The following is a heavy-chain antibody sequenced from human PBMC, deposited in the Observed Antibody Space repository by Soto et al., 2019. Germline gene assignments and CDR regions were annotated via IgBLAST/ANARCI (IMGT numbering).Heavy chain of an antibody. CDR3: ARALCGGDCYLDY. D-gene: IGHD2-21*02. CDR2: IWYDGSNK. V-gene: IGHV3-33*01. Sequence: PGGSLRLSCAASGFTFSSYGMHWVRQAPGKGLEWVAVIWYDGSNKYYADSVKGRFTISRDNSKNTLYLQMNSLRAEDTAVYYCARALCGGDCYLDYWGQGTLVTVSS. J-gene: IGHJ4*02. CDR1: GFTFSSYG.